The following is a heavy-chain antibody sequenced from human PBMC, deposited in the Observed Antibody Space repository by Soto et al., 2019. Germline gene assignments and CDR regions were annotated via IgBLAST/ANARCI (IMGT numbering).Heavy chain of an antibody. CDR3: ARDSGPLAGTSWAGNRLDP. Sequence: QVQLVESGGGVVQPGGSLRLSCAASGFIFSTYAMYWVRQTPGKGLEWVAVISYDGNSNFYTDSVKGRFTISRDNSRNTLYLQMNNLRTEDTALYFCARDSGPLAGTSWAGNRLDPWGQGTLVTISS. V-gene: IGHV3-30-3*01. CDR2: ISYDGNSN. J-gene: IGHJ5*02. CDR1: GFIFSTYA. D-gene: IGHD6-19*01.